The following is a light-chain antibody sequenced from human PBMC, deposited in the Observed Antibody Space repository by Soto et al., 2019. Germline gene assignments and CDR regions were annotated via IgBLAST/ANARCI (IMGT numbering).Light chain of an antibody. V-gene: IGKV3-11*01. Sequence: EIVLTQSPATLSLSPGERATLSCRASQSVRSYLGWYQQKPVQAPRLLIYDTSNRATGIPARFSGSGSGTDFTLTISSLEPEDFAVYYCQQRSNWWTFGQGTKVEIK. CDR2: DTS. CDR1: QSVRSY. CDR3: QQRSNWWT. J-gene: IGKJ1*01.